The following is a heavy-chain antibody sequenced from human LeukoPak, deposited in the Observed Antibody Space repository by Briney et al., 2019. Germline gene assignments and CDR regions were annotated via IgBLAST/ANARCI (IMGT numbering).Heavy chain of an antibody. CDR3: ARERDSSGYPDY. CDR1: GFTFSAYW. Sequence: PGGSLRLSCAASGFTFSAYWMHWVGQAPGKGLSWVSRIDSDGSTTRYADSVKGRFTISRDNAKNTLCLQMNSLRAEDTAVYYCARERDSSGYPDYWGQGTLITVSS. CDR2: IDSDGSTT. J-gene: IGHJ4*02. V-gene: IGHV3-74*01. D-gene: IGHD3-22*01.